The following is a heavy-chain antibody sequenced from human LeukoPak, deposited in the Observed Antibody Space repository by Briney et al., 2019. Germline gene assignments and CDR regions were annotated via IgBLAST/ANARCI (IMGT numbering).Heavy chain of an antibody. V-gene: IGHV3-30*02. CDR2: IRYDGSNK. D-gene: IGHD2-15*01. CDR3: AKKWSEAFDI. J-gene: IGHJ3*02. Sequence: GGSLRLSCAASGFTFSSYGMYWVRQAPGKGLEWVAFIRYDGSNKYYADSVKGRFTISRDNSKNTLYLQMNSLRAEDTAVYYCAKKWSEAFDIWRQGTMVTVSS. CDR1: GFTFSSYG.